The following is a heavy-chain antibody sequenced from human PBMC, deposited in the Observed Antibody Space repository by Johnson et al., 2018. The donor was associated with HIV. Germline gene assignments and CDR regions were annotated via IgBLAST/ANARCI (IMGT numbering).Heavy chain of an antibody. CDR1: GFTFSSYN. Sequence: VQLVESGGGLVQPGGSLRLSCAASGFTFSSYNMSWVRQAPGKGLEWVSRIRGSGGSIFYADSVKGRFTISRDNSKNTLYLQMNSLRAEDTAVYYCAKNSAAFDIWGQGTMVTVSS. J-gene: IGHJ3*02. D-gene: IGHD3-10*01. CDR2: IRGSGGSI. V-gene: IGHV3-23*04. CDR3: AKNSAAFDI.